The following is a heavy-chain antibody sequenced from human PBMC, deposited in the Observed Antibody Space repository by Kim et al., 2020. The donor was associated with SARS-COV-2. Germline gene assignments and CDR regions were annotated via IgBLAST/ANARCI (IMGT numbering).Heavy chain of an antibody. CDR2: GAK. V-gene: IGHV1-2*02. J-gene: IGHJ4*02. Sequence: GAKHYEQTFQGRVSVTKDTSITTAYMDLSRLRSDDTAVYYCARDRGSTYDYWGQGTLVTVSS. CDR3: ARDRGSTYDY. D-gene: IGHD6-13*01.